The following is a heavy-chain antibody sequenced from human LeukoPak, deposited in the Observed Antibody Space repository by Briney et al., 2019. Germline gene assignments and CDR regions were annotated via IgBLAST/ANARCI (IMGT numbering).Heavy chain of an antibody. CDR3: ARDHSSSWYDEYFDL. CDR1: GFTFSSYS. Sequence: GGSLRLSCAASGFTFSSYSMNWVRQAPGKGLEWVSSISSSSSYIYYADSVKGRFTISRDNAKNSLYLQMNSLRAEDTAVYYCARDHSSSWYDEYFDLWGRGTLVTVSS. J-gene: IGHJ2*01. CDR2: ISSSSSYI. V-gene: IGHV3-21*01. D-gene: IGHD6-13*01.